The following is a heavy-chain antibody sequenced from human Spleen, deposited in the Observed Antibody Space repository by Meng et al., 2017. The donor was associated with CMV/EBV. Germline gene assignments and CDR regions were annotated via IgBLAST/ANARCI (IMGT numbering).Heavy chain of an antibody. CDR3: ARVLGRDFDWFNRFDT. CDR2: INHGGST. D-gene: IGHD3-9*01. CDR1: GGSFSDYY. Sequence: GGSFSDYYWNWIRQPPGKGLEWIGEINHGGSTNYNPSLKSRVSISVDTSKNQFSLKLSSVTAADTAVYYCARVLGRDFDWFNRFDTWGQGTLVTVSS. V-gene: IGHV4-34*01. J-gene: IGHJ5*02.